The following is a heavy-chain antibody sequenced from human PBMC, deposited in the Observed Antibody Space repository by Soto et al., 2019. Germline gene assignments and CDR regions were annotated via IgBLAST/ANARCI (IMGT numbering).Heavy chain of an antibody. V-gene: IGHV3-30-3*01. CDR3: ARAKGWLQAPLDY. D-gene: IGHD5-12*01. Sequence: QVQLVESGGGVVQPGRSLRLSCAASGFTFSSYAMHWVRQAPGKGLEWVAVISYDGSNKYYADSVKGRFTISRDNSKNTLYLQMNSLRAEDTAVYYCARAKGWLQAPLDYWGQGTLVTVSS. CDR1: GFTFSSYA. J-gene: IGHJ4*02. CDR2: ISYDGSNK.